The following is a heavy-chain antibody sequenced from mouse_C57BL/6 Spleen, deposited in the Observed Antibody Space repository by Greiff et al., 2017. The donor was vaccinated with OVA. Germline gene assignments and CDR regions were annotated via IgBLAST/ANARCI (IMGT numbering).Heavy chain of an antibody. CDR1: GFSLTSYG. Sequence: VQLQQSGPGLVAPSQSLSITCTVSGFSLTSYGVDWVRQPPGKGLEWLGVIWGGGSTNYNSALMSRPSTSKDNSKRQVFLKRNSLQTDDTSMYYCAKHASYYGSSYGYAMDYWGQGTSVTVSS. CDR2: IWGGGST. J-gene: IGHJ4*01. V-gene: IGHV2-9*01. D-gene: IGHD1-1*01. CDR3: AKHASYYGSSYGYAMDY.